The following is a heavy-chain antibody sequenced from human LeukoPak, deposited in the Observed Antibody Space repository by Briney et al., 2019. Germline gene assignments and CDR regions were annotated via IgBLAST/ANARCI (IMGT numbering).Heavy chain of an antibody. CDR1: GGSISSGGYS. V-gene: IGHV4-30-2*01. Sequence: SQTLSLTCAVSGGSISSGGYSWSWIRQPPGKGLEWIGEINHSGSTNYNPSLKSRVTISVDTSKNQFSLKLSSVTAADTAVYYCARGRLRFDPWGQGTLVTVSS. D-gene: IGHD4-17*01. CDR3: ARGRLRFDP. J-gene: IGHJ5*02. CDR2: INHSGST.